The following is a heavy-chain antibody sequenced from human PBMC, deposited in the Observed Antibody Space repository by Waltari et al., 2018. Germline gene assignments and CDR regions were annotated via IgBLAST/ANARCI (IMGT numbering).Heavy chain of an antibody. V-gene: IGHV1-3*01. J-gene: IGHJ3*02. CDR2: INAGNGNT. CDR3: ARVEGAAGLDI. CDR1: GYTFTSYA. D-gene: IGHD3-16*01. Sequence: QVQLVQSGAEVKKPGASVKVSCKASGYTFTSYAMHWVRQAPGQRLEWMGWINAGNGNTKYSQKCQGRVTITRDTAASTAYMELSSLRSEDTAVYYCARVEGAAGLDIWGQGTMVTVSS.